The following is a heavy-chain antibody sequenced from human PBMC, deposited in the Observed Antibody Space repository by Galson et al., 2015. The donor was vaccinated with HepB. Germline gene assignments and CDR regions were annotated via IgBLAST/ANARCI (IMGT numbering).Heavy chain of an antibody. CDR2: IIPIFGTA. CDR3: ARVLVPAASVNGMDV. D-gene: IGHD2-2*01. CDR1: GGTFSGYA. V-gene: IGHV1-69*13. J-gene: IGHJ6*02. Sequence: SVKVSCKASGGTFSGYAISWVRQAPGQGLEWMGGIIPIFGTANYAQKFQGRVTITADESTSTAYMELSSLRSEDTAVYYCARVLVPAASVNGMDVWGQGTTVTVSS.